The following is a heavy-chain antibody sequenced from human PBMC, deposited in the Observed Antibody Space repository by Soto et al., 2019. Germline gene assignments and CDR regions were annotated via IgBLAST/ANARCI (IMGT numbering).Heavy chain of an antibody. CDR2: IPQDGVDG. CDR3: ARDHLILPAHDFFYGSDV. D-gene: IGHD2-21*02. J-gene: IGHJ6*02. Sequence: EVKLVESGGGLVQPGDSLRLSCEVSGFTFSMYSMSWVRQSPGKGLEWVAKIPQDGVDGHYADSVKGRFIISRDNDKNSLHLQLNNLRAEDTAVYYCARDHLILPAHDFFYGSDVWGRGATVTVSS. CDR1: GFTFSMYS. V-gene: IGHV3-7*03.